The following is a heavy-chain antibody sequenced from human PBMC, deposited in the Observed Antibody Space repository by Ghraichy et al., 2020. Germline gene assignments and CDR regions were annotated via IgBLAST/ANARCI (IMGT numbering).Heavy chain of an antibody. J-gene: IGHJ4*01. CDR2: ISGSGGSR. CDR3: AKWRYCDSITCPVDY. V-gene: IGHV3-23*01. CDR1: GVTFSEYA. D-gene: IGHD2/OR15-2a*01. Sequence: GGSLRLSCAVSGVTFSEYAMSWIRQAPGRGLEWVSTISGSGGSRYYADSVKGRFTISRDNSHNTLYLQMNSLRAEDTAFYYCAKWRYCDSITCPVDYWGQGTLVTVSS.